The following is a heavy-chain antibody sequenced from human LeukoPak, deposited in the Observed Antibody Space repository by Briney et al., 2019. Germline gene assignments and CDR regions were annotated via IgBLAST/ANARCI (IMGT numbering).Heavy chain of an antibody. Sequence: ASVKVSCKTSGYSFSSYGISWVRQAPGQGLEWMGGIIPIFGTANYAQKFQGRDTITTDESTSTAYMELSSLRSEDTAVYYCARVVHRTVGQYEGVPAAIPQQGWFDPWGQGTLVTVSS. V-gene: IGHV1-69*05. CDR3: ARVVHRTVGQYEGVPAAIPQQGWFDP. CDR1: GYSFSSYG. D-gene: IGHD2-2*01. J-gene: IGHJ5*02. CDR2: IIPIFGTA.